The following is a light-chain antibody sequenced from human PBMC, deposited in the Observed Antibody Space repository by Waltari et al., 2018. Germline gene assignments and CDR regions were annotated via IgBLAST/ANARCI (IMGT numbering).Light chain of an antibody. CDR2: KAS. CDR1: QSLSNW. Sequence: DIQINQSSFTLSASVGDRVTITCRASQSLSNWLAWDQQKPGKAPKVLIYKASTLESGVPSRFSGSGSGTEFTLTISSLQHDDFATYYCQQYRNLWTFGQGTKVEIK. V-gene: IGKV1-5*03. J-gene: IGKJ1*01. CDR3: QQYRNLWT.